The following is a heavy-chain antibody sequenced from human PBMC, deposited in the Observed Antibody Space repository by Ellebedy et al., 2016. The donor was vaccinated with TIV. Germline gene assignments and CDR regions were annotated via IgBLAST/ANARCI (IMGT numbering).Heavy chain of an antibody. D-gene: IGHD3-16*01. CDR1: GGSISSGGYY. Sequence: SETLSLTXTVSGGSISSGGYYWSWIRQHPGKGLEWIGYIYYSGSTYYNPSLKSRVTISVDTSKNQFSLKLSSVTAADTAVYYCATYDYIWGSYVAYWGQGTLVTVSS. CDR2: IYYSGST. CDR3: ATYDYIWGSYVAY. J-gene: IGHJ4*02. V-gene: IGHV4-31*03.